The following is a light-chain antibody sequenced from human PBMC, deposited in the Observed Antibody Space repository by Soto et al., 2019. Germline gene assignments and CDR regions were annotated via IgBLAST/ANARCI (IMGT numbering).Light chain of an antibody. CDR1: SSDVGGYNY. V-gene: IGLV2-14*01. CDR2: DVS. Sequence: QSVLTQPASVSGSPGQSITISCTGTSSDVGGYNYVSWYQQHPGKAPKLMLYDVSNRPSGVSNRVSGAKSGNTASLTISGLQAEYEADYYCSSYTSSSTYVFGTGTKLTAL. J-gene: IGLJ1*01. CDR3: SSYTSSSTYV.